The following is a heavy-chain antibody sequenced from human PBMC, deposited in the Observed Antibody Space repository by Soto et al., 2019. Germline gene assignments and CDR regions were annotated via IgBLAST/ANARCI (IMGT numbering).Heavy chain of an antibody. Sequence: PGGSLRLSCAASGFSCSSYDMHWVRQATGKGLEWVSAIGTAGDTYYPGSVKGRFTISRENAKNSLYLQMNSLRAGDTAVYYCARDSSGVGATNDYYYGMDVWGQGTTVTVSS. CDR2: IGTAGDT. D-gene: IGHD1-26*01. V-gene: IGHV3-13*01. J-gene: IGHJ6*02. CDR1: GFSCSSYD. CDR3: ARDSSGVGATNDYYYGMDV.